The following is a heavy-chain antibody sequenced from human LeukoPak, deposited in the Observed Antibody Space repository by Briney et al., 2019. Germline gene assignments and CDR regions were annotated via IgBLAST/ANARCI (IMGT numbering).Heavy chain of an antibody. CDR2: IYHSGST. CDR1: GGSISSGGYS. CDR3: AASPTPTTVTFDY. J-gene: IGHJ4*02. D-gene: IGHD4-17*01. V-gene: IGHV4-30-2*01. Sequence: SQILSLTCAVSGGSISSGGYSWSWIRQPPEKGMEWIGYIYHSGSTYYNPSLKSRVTISVDRSKNQFSLKLSSVTAADTAVYYCAASPTPTTVTFDYWGQGTLVTVSS.